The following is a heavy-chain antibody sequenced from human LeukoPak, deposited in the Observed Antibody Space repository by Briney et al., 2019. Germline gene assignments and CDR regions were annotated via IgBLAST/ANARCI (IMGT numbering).Heavy chain of an antibody. V-gene: IGHV1-69*13. Sequence: ASVKVSCKASGGTFSSYGISWVRQAPGQGLEWMGGIIPIFDTRDYAQKFQGRVTITADESTSTAYMELSSLRSDDTAVYFCARGSNIYYYDNSAYYYFDKWGQGTLVTVSS. J-gene: IGHJ4*02. CDR1: GGTFSSYG. CDR2: IIPIFDTR. D-gene: IGHD3-22*01. CDR3: ARGSNIYYYDNSAYYYFDK.